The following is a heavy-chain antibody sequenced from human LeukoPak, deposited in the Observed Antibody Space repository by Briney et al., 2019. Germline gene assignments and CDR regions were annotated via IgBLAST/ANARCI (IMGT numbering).Heavy chain of an antibody. CDR3: ARKSAEYSSSNYFDY. CDR2: IYPGDSDT. CDR1: GYSFISYW. V-gene: IGHV5-51*01. J-gene: IGHJ4*02. Sequence: GESLKISCKGSGYSFISYWIGWVRQMPGKGLEWMGIIYPGDSDTRYSLSFQGQVTISADKSISTAYLQWSSLKASDTAMYYCARKSAEYSSSNYFDYWGQGTLVTVSS. D-gene: IGHD6-6*01.